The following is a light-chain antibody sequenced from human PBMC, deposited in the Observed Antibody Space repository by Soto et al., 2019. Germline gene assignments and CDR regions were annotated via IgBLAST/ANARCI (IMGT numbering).Light chain of an antibody. CDR3: QQYGGSWT. CDR1: QSVSSIY. J-gene: IGKJ1*01. CDR2: GAS. V-gene: IGKV3-20*01. Sequence: EIVLTQSPGTLSLSPGERATLSCRASQSVSSIYLAWYQQKPGQAPRLVIYGASNRATGVPDRFSGSGSGTVFSLTISRLEPEDCAVYYCQQYGGSWTFGQGTKVEIK.